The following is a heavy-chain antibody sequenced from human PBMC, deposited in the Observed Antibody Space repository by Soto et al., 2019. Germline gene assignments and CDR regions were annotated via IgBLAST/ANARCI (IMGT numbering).Heavy chain of an antibody. CDR2: INHSGAT. J-gene: IGHJ6*02. CDR1: GGPFSSYS. D-gene: IGHD3-22*01. CDR3: ARAHSDSSSYYFTYGMDV. Sequence: SETLSLTCAVYGGPFSSYSWSWIRQSPGKGLEWIGEINHSGATYYNPSLKSRVTIPVDRSKNQLSLNLSSVTAADTAVYYCARAHSDSSSYYFTYGMDVWGQGTTVTVSS. V-gene: IGHV4-34*01.